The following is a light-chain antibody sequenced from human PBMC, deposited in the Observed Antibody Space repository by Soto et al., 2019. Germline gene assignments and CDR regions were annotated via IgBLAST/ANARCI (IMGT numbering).Light chain of an antibody. CDR3: QQYNNWPRT. V-gene: IGKV3-15*01. Sequence: EIVMTQSPATLSVSPGERATLSCRASRSVSSNLAWYQQKPGQAPRPLIYGASTRATGIPARFSGSGSGTDFTLTISGLQSEDFAVYYCQQYNNWPRTFGQGTKVEIK. CDR1: RSVSSN. CDR2: GAS. J-gene: IGKJ1*01.